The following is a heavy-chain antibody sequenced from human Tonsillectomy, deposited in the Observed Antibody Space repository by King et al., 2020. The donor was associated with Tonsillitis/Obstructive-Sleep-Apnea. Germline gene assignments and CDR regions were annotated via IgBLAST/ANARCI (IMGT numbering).Heavy chain of an antibody. CDR2: INWNSGFM. V-gene: IGHV3-9*01. Sequence: VQLVESGGGLVQPGRSLRLSCAASGFSFNDYDMHWVRHAPGKGLEWVSGINWNSGFMGYADSMKGRFTISRDNGKNSLYLQMNSLRAEDTALYYCAKDHMITFGGVIIDIWGQGTMVTVSS. CDR3: AKDHMITFGGVIIDI. J-gene: IGHJ3*02. D-gene: IGHD3-16*01. CDR1: GFSFNDYD.